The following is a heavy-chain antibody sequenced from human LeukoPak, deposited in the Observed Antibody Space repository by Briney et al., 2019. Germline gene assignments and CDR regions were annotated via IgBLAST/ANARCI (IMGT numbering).Heavy chain of an antibody. CDR3: ARGVDSGGHYSKFDS. D-gene: IGHD3-22*01. CDR1: GFIFSSYA. Sequence: GRSLRLSCAASGFIFSSYAMHWVRQAPGKGLEWVSVIWYDGRREYYADSVKGRFTISRDNSKNTVYLQMDSLRAEDTAVYYCARGVDSGGHYSKFDSWGQGTLVTVSS. J-gene: IGHJ4*02. CDR2: IWYDGRRE. V-gene: IGHV3-33*08.